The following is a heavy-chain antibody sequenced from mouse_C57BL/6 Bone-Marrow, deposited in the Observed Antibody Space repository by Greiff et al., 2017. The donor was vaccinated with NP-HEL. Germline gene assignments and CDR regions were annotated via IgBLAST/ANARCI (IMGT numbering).Heavy chain of an antibody. Sequence: QVQLQQPGAELVKPGASVKLSCKASGYTFTSYWMHWVKQRPGQGLEWIGMFHPNSGSTNYNEKFKSKATLTVDKSSSTAYMQLSSLTSEDSAVYYCAREGIYYGNGAWFAYWGQGTLVTVSA. D-gene: IGHD2-1*01. V-gene: IGHV1-64*01. CDR3: AREGIYYGNGAWFAY. CDR1: GYTFTSYW. CDR2: FHPNSGST. J-gene: IGHJ3*01.